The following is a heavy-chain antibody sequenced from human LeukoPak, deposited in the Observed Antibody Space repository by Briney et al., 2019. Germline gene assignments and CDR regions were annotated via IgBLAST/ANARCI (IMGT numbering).Heavy chain of an antibody. CDR3: AREDIVVVVAASHFGY. V-gene: IGHV1-69*05. J-gene: IGHJ4*02. D-gene: IGHD2-15*01. CDR1: GGTFSSYA. Sequence: SVKVSCKASGGTFSSYAISWVRQAPGQGLEWMGRIIPIFGTANYAQKFQGRVTITTDESTSTAYMELSSLRSEDTAVYYCAREDIVVVVAASHFGYWGQGTLVTVSS. CDR2: IIPIFGTA.